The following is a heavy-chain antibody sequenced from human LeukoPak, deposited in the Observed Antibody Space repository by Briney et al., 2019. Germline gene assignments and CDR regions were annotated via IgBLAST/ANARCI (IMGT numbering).Heavy chain of an antibody. D-gene: IGHD6-19*01. J-gene: IGHJ4*02. V-gene: IGHV5-51*01. Sequence: GKSLKISCKVSGYSFTSNWIVWVRQKPGEGLECMGIIYPGDSDTRYSPSFQGQVTISVDKSINTAYLQWSSLKASDTAMYFCARPAAGTAPYFDYWGQGTLVTVSS. CDR2: IYPGDSDT. CDR3: ARPAAGTAPYFDY. CDR1: GYSFTSNW.